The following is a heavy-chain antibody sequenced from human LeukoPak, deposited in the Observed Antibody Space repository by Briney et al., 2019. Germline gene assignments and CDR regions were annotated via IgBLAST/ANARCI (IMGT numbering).Heavy chain of an antibody. Sequence: SETLSLTCTVSGGSISSGSYYWSWIRQPAGKGLEWIGRIYTSGSTNYNPSLKSRVTISVDTSKNQFSLKLSSVTAADTAVYYCARESSGWPRIDPWGQGTLVTVSS. V-gene: IGHV4-61*02. D-gene: IGHD6-19*01. CDR3: ARESSGWPRIDP. J-gene: IGHJ5*02. CDR2: IYTSGST. CDR1: GGSISSGSYY.